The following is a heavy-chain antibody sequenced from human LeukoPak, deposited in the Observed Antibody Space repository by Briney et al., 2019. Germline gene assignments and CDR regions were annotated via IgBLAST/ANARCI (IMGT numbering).Heavy chain of an antibody. Sequence: PGGSLRLSCAASGFSFSDYYMSWIRQAPGKGLEWVSAISGSGGSTYYADSVKGRFTISRDNSKNTLYLQMNSLRAEDTAVYYCAKPLSGYDHRGYWGQGTLVTVSS. D-gene: IGHD5-12*01. CDR2: ISGSGGST. CDR1: GFSFSDYY. CDR3: AKPLSGYDHRGY. V-gene: IGHV3-23*01. J-gene: IGHJ4*02.